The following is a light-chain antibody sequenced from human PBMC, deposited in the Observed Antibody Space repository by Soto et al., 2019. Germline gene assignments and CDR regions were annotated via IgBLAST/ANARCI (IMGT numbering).Light chain of an antibody. J-gene: IGKJ4*01. CDR3: QQRSNWPLT. Sequence: EIVLTQSPGTLSLSPGERATLSCRASQSVSSSYLAWYQQKPGQAPRLLIYGASSRATGIPDRFSGSGSGAHFTLSISSLEPEDFAVYYCQQRSNWPLTFGGGTKVEIK. CDR2: GAS. CDR1: QSVSSSY. V-gene: IGKV3D-20*02.